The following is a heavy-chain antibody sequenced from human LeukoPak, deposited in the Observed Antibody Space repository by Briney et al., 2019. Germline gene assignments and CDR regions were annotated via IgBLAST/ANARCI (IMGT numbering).Heavy chain of an antibody. J-gene: IGHJ4*02. V-gene: IGHV3-23*01. CDR2: ISGSGGST. Sequence: PGGSLRLSCAASGFTFSSYAMSWVRQAPGKGLEWVSAISGSGGSTYYADSVKGRFTISSDNSKNTLYLQMNSLRAEDTAVYYCAKESAKYYYDSSGYPTVDWGQGTLVTVSS. D-gene: IGHD3-22*01. CDR3: AKESAKYYYDSSGYPTVD. CDR1: GFTFSSYA.